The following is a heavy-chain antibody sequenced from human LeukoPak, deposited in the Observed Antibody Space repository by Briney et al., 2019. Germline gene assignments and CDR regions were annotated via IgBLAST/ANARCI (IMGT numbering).Heavy chain of an antibody. CDR3: AMNILTPRGAFDI. D-gene: IGHD3-9*01. Sequence: ASVKVSCKASGYTFTSYAMHWVRQAPGQRLEWMGWINAGNGNTKYSQKFQGRDTITGDTSASTAYMELSSLRSEDTAVYYCAMNILTPRGAFDIWGQGTMVTVSS. V-gene: IGHV1-3*01. CDR2: INAGNGNT. J-gene: IGHJ3*02. CDR1: GYTFTSYA.